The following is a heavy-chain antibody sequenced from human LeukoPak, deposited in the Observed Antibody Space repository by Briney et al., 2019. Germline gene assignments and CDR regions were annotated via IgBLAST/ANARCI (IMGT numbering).Heavy chain of an antibody. CDR2: ISGSGGST. Sequence: GGSLRLSCAASGFTFSSDAMSWVRQAPGKGLEWVSAISGSGGSTYYADSVKGRFPISRDNSKHTLYLQMNRLKAEDTAVYYRAKAEGGVYDFWSGYYPFDYWGQGALVTVSS. CDR1: GFTFSSDA. V-gene: IGHV3-23*01. CDR3: AKAEGGVYDFWSGYYPFDY. D-gene: IGHD3-3*01. J-gene: IGHJ4*02.